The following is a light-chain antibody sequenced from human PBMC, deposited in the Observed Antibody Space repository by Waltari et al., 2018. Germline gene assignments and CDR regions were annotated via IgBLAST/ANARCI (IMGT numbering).Light chain of an antibody. J-gene: IGLJ3*02. Sequence: QSVLTQPPSASGTPGQRVTISCSGSSSNIGINYVYWYQQLPGTPPKPLIYGNTQRPSGVPDRFSGSQSGTSASLAISGLRSEDEADYYCAAWDDSLYWVFGGGTKLTVL. V-gene: IGLV1-47*01. CDR2: GNT. CDR3: AAWDDSLYWV. CDR1: SSNIGINY.